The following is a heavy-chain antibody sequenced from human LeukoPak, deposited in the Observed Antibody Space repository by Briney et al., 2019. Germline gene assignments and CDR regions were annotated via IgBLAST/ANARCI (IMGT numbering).Heavy chain of an antibody. Sequence: GGSLRLSCAASGFTFNSYGMNWVRQAPGKGLEWVSYISTSSSTIYYADSVKGRFTISRDNAKNSLYLQMNSLRAEDTAVYSCARDVVLTGNWGQGTLVTVSS. V-gene: IGHV3-48*01. CDR1: GFTFNSYG. D-gene: IGHD7-27*01. CDR3: ARDVVLTGN. J-gene: IGHJ4*02. CDR2: ISTSSSTI.